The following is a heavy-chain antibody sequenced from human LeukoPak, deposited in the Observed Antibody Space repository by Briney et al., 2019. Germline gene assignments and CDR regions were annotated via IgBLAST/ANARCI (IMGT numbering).Heavy chain of an antibody. J-gene: IGHJ4*02. CDR1: GFTLSISA. CDR2: ISISGST. V-gene: IGHV3-23*01. CDR3: AGRITVANTLEF. Sequence: PGGSLGLSCAASGFTLSISALSWVRQAPGKGLEWVSVISISGSTCYADSVKGRFTISRDNSKNTLYLQMNSLGVEDTAVYYCAGRITVANTLEFWGQGTLVTVSS. D-gene: IGHD6-19*01.